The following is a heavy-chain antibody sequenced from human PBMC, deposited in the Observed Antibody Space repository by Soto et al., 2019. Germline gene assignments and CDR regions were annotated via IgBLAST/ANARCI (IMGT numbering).Heavy chain of an antibody. V-gene: IGHV2-5*02. CDR1: GFSLSTSEVG. D-gene: IGHD3-9*01. CDR3: AHRFDWYYFNN. J-gene: IGHJ4*02. Sequence: QITLKESGPTLLKPTQTLTLTCTFSGFSLSTSEVGVGWIRQPPGKALEWLALIYWDDDKRYSPSLRSRLTITKDTSKNQVVLTMTNMDPVDTATYYCAHRFDWYYFNNWGQGSLVTVSS. CDR2: IYWDDDK.